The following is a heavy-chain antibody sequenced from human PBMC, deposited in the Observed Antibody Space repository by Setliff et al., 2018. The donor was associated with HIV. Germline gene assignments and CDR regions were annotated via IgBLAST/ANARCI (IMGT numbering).Heavy chain of an antibody. V-gene: IGHV4-34*01. CDR1: GESFSGYY. CDR2: INHSGST. D-gene: IGHD3-22*01. Sequence: SETLSLTCAVYGESFSGYYWNWIRQPPGKGLEWIGEINHSGSTKYNPSLKSRVTTSVDTSKKQFSLKLSSVTAADTAVYYCARGFSGHYSFTGYMDVWGKGTTVTVSS. J-gene: IGHJ6*03. CDR3: ARGFSGHYSFTGYMDV.